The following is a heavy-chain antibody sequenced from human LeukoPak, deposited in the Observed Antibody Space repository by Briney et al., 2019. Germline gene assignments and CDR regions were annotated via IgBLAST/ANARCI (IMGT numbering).Heavy chain of an antibody. Sequence: SQTLSLTCTVSGASISSGNYYWSWIRQPPGKGLEWIGEINHSGSTNYNPSLKSRVTISVDTSKNQFSLKLSSVTAADTAVYYCARVEGASSWCVDYWGQGTLVTVSS. J-gene: IGHJ4*02. V-gene: IGHV4-39*07. CDR3: ARVEGASSWCVDY. D-gene: IGHD6-13*01. CDR1: GASISSGNYY. CDR2: INHSGST.